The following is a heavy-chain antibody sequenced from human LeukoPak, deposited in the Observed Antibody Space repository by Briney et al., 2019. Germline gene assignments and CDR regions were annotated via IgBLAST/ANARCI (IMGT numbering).Heavy chain of an antibody. CDR2: IIPILGIA. CDR1: GGTFSSYT. Sequence: GASVKVSCKASGGTFSSYTISWVRQAPGQGLEWMGRIIPILGIANYAQKFQGRVTITADKSTSTAYLELSSLRSDDTAVYYCPRDGYWNYSYWFHPWGQGTLVTVSS. V-gene: IGHV1-69*04. D-gene: IGHD1-7*01. J-gene: IGHJ5*02. CDR3: PRDGYWNYSYWFHP.